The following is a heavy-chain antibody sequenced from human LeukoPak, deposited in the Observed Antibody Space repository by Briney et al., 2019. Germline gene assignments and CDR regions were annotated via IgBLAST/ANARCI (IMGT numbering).Heavy chain of an antibody. D-gene: IGHD1-26*01. J-gene: IGHJ4*02. Sequence: GGALRLSCAASGFTFSSYSMNWVRQAPGKGLEWVSSISSSSSYIYYADSVKGRFTISRDNAKNSLYLQMNSLRAEDTAVYYCARGGSGGYGDYDDYWGQGTLVTVSS. CDR3: ARGGSGGYGDYDDY. CDR2: ISSSSSYI. CDR1: GFTFSSYS. V-gene: IGHV3-21*01.